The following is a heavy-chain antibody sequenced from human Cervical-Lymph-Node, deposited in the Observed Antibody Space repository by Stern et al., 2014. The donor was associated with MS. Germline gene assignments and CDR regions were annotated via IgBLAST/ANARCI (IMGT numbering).Heavy chain of an antibody. CDR3: ARRDYYDTSPYYEDAFDI. Sequence: QLQLQESGPGLVKASETLSLTCTVSGGSISTYYWTWIRQPPGKGLEWIGEISYGGGTNYNPSLKSRVTLSVGTSNNQVSLELSSVTAADTAVYDCARRDYYDTSPYYEDAFDIWGQGTMVTVSS. CDR1: GGSISTYY. V-gene: IGHV4-59*01. D-gene: IGHD3-22*01. J-gene: IGHJ3*02. CDR2: ISYGGGT.